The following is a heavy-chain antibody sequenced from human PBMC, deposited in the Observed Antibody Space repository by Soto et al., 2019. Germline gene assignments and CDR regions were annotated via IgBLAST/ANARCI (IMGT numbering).Heavy chain of an antibody. CDR1: GFTFSNYG. Sequence: GGSLRLSCAASGFTFSNYGMHWVRQAPGKGLEWVAIIWYDGSNDYYVDFVKGRFTISRDNSKNTPSLQMNSLRAEDTAVYYCARDRWEFQLFYYGLDVWGQGTTVTVSS. CDR3: ARDRWEFQLFYYGLDV. CDR2: IWYDGSND. J-gene: IGHJ6*02. D-gene: IGHD1-26*01. V-gene: IGHV3-33*01.